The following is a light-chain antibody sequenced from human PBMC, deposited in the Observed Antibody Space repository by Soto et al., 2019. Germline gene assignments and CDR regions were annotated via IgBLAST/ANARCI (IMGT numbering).Light chain of an antibody. CDR3: QSYDSSFSGLYV. V-gene: IGLV1-40*01. CDR2: GNS. CDR1: SSNIGAGYD. J-gene: IGLJ1*01. Sequence: QSVLTQPPSVSVAPGQRVTISCTGSSSNIGAGYDVHWYQQLPGTAPKLLIYGNSNRPSGVPDRFSGSKAGTSAALAIPGLQGEDEADYSGQSYDSSFSGLYVFGTGTKVTVL.